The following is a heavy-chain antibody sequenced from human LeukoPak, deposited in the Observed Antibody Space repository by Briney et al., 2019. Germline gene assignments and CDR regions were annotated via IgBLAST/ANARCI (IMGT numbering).Heavy chain of an antibody. J-gene: IGHJ4*02. D-gene: IGHD3-22*01. CDR1: GGTFSSYA. CDR2: IIPILGIA. CDR3: ARAAYYYDSSGYYYYDY. Sequence: SVTVSCKASGGTFSSYAISWVRQAPGQGLEWMGRIIPILGIANYAQKFQGRVTITADKSTSTAYMELSSLRSEDTAVYYCARAAYYYDSSGYYYYDYWGQGTLVTVSS. V-gene: IGHV1-69*04.